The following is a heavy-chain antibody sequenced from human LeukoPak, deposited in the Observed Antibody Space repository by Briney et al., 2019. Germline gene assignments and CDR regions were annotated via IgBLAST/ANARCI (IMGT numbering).Heavy chain of an antibody. CDR1: GYTFTSYG. V-gene: IGHV1-18*01. Sequence: ASVKVSCKASGYTFTSYGISWVRQAPGQGLEWVGWISSYNGNTNYPQKLQGRVTMTTDTSTSTPYMELRSLRSDDTDVYYCARDLSIPPNCGGYNWFDPWGQGTLVTVSS. D-gene: IGHD2-21*01. CDR2: ISSYNGNT. J-gene: IGHJ5*02. CDR3: ARDLSIPPNCGGYNWFDP.